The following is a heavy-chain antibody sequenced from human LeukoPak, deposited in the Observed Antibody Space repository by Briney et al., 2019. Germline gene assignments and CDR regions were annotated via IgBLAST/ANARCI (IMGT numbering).Heavy chain of an antibody. CDR2: ISSSGTTI. V-gene: IGHV3-48*03. Sequence: GGSLRLSCSASGFNFRSYEMNWVRQAPGKGLEWVSFISSSGTTIYYADSVKGRFTISRDNAKNSLFLQMNSLRAEDTAVYYCARGGSITYYDYVWGSYRHVGYFDYWGQGTLVTVSS. D-gene: IGHD3-16*02. CDR1: GFNFRSYE. J-gene: IGHJ4*02. CDR3: ARGGSITYYDYVWGSYRHVGYFDY.